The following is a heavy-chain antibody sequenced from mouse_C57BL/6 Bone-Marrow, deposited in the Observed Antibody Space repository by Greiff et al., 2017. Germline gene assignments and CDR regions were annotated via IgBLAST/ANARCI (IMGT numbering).Heavy chain of an antibody. CDR1: GYTFTSYW. CDR2: IDPNSGGT. J-gene: IGHJ2*01. D-gene: IGHD2-4*01. Sequence: VQLQQPGAELVKPGASVKLSCKASGYTFTSYWMHWVKQRPGRGLEWIGRIDPNSGGTKYNEKFKSKATLTVDKPSSTAYMQVSSLTSEDSAVYCCARDGDYIYYFDYWGQGTTLTVCS. V-gene: IGHV1-72*01. CDR3: ARDGDYIYYFDY.